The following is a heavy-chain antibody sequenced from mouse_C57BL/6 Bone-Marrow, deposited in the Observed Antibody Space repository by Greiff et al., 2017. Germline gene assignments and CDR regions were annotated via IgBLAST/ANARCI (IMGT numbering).Heavy chain of an antibody. CDR2: INPNNGGT. CDR3: ASGGVAYYGYAMDY. Sequence: EVQLQQSGPELVKPGASVKISCKASGYTFTDYYMNWVKQSHGKSLEWIGDINPNNGGTSYNQKFKGKATLTVDKSSSTAYMELRSLTSVDSAVYYCASGGVAYYGYAMDYGGQGTSVTVSS. J-gene: IGHJ4*01. D-gene: IGHD2-10*01. V-gene: IGHV1-26*01. CDR1: GYTFTDYY.